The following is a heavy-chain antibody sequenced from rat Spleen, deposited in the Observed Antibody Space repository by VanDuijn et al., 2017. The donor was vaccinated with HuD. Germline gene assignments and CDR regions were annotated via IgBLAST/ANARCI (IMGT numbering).Heavy chain of an antibody. CDR2: ISNGGGNT. Sequence: EVQLVESGGGLVQPGRSLKLSCAASGFTFSNYYMAWVRQAPTKGLEWVASISNGGGNTYYRDSVKGRFTISRDNAKSTLYLQMDSLRSEDTANDYCLGAGCLLDWYFDFWGPGTMVTVSS. CDR3: LGAGCLLDWYFDF. V-gene: IGHV5-25*01. D-gene: IGHD2-2*01. J-gene: IGHJ1*01. CDR1: GFTFSNYY.